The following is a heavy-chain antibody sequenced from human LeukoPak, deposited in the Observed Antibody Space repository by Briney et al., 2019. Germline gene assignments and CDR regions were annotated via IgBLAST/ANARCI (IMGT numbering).Heavy chain of an antibody. V-gene: IGHV1-46*01. D-gene: IGHD3-22*01. CDR3: ARAGYYYDSSGYYMDY. CDR2: INPSGGST. Sequence: ASVKVSCKASGYTFTSYYMHWVRQAPGQGLEWMEIINPSGGSTSYAQKFQGRVTMTRDTSTSTVYMELSSLRSEDTAVYYCARAGYYYDSSGYYMDYWGQGTLVTVSS. CDR1: GYTFTSYY. J-gene: IGHJ4*02.